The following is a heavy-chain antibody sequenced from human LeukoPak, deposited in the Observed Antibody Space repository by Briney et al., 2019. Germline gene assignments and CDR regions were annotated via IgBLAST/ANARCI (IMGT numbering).Heavy chain of an antibody. J-gene: IGHJ1*01. V-gene: IGHV4-59*01. CDR3: ARTYSSGWSVEYFQH. Sequence: SETLTLTCTVSGGSISSYYWSWIRQPPGKGLEWIGYIYYSGSTNYNPSLKSRVTISVDTSKNQFSLKLSSVTAADTAVYYCARTYSSGWSVEYFQHWGQGTLVTVSS. CDR2: IYYSGST. CDR1: GGSISSYY. D-gene: IGHD6-19*01.